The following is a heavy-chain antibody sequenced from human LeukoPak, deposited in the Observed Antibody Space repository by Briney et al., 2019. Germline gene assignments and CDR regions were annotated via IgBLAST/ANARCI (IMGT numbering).Heavy chain of an antibody. J-gene: IGHJ3*02. CDR3: ARDHRNYDFWSGKGGRAFDI. Sequence: PGGSLRLSCAASGFTFSSYSMNWVRQAPGKGLEWVSSISSSSSYIYYADSVKGRFTISRDNAKNSLYLQMNSLRAEDTAVYYCARDHRNYDFWSGKGGRAFDIWGQGTMVTVSS. CDR1: GFTFSSYS. V-gene: IGHV3-21*01. D-gene: IGHD3-3*01. CDR2: ISSSSSYI.